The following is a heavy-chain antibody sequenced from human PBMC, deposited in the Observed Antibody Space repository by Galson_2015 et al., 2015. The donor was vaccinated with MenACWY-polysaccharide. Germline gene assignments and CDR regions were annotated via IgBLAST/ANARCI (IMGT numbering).Heavy chain of an antibody. CDR1: GFAYSAHA. CDR3: AKGSNGDYVWGAFDI. D-gene: IGHD4-17*01. V-gene: IGHV3-23*01. J-gene: IGHJ3*02. CDR2: ITGGGDST. Sequence: SLRLSCAASGFAYSAHAMSWVRQAPGKGLQWVSGITGGGDSTYYADSVKGRLTVSRDNSRNTLFLQMNSLRAEDTAIYYCAKGSNGDYVWGAFDIWGQGTMVTVSS.